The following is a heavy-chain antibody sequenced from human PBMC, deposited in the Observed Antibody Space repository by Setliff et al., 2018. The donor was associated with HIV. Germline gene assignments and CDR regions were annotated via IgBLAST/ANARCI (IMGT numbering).Heavy chain of an antibody. D-gene: IGHD6-6*01. V-gene: IGHV1-69*05. Sequence: SVKVSCKASGDIPRHYGFNWVRQAPGQGLEWVGSVIPVFGEPHYAQKFQGRVTITTDASTSTAYMELSSLRSEDTAVYYVARGSIAAPKHYYYMNVCGKGTTVTVSS. CDR2: VIPVFGEP. CDR1: GDIPRHYG. CDR3: ARGSIAAPKHYYYMNV. J-gene: IGHJ6*03.